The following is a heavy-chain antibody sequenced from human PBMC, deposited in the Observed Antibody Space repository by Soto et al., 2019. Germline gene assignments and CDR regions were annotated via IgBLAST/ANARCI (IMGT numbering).Heavy chain of an antibody. D-gene: IGHD6-13*01. CDR1: GGSFSGYY. V-gene: IGHV4-34*01. Sequence: QVQLQESGPGLVKPSETLSLTCAVYGGSFSGYYWSWIRQPPGKGLEWIGEINHSGSTNYNPSLKSRVTISVDTSKNQFSLKLSSVTAADTAVYYCASFGPSHSRGDYWGQGTLVTVSS. J-gene: IGHJ4*02. CDR2: INHSGST. CDR3: ASFGPSHSRGDY.